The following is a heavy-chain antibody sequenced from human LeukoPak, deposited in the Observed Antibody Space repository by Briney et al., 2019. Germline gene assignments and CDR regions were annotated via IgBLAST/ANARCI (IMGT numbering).Heavy chain of an antibody. V-gene: IGHV4-59*01. CDR3: ARDEGY. J-gene: IGHJ4*02. Sequence: SETLSLTCTVSGGSISSYYWSWIRQPPGKGLEWIGYIYYSGSTNYNPSLKSRVTISVDTSKNQFSLKLSSVTAADPAVYYCARDEGYCGQGTLVTVSS. CDR2: IYYSGST. CDR1: GGSISSYY.